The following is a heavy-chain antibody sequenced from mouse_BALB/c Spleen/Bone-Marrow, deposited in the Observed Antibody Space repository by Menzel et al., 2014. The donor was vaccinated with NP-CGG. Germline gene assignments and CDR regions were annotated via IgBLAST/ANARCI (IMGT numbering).Heavy chain of an antibody. D-gene: IGHD2-1*01. CDR1: GYTFTTFW. Sequence: QVQLQQSGAELAKPGASVKMSCKASGYTFTTFWMHWVKQRPGQGLEWIGYINPTTSYTEYSQKFKDKATLTADKSSSTAYMQLSSLTFEDSAVYYCANGNSFAYWGQGTLVTVSA. CDR2: INPTTSYT. V-gene: IGHV1-7*01. CDR3: ANGNSFAY. J-gene: IGHJ3*01.